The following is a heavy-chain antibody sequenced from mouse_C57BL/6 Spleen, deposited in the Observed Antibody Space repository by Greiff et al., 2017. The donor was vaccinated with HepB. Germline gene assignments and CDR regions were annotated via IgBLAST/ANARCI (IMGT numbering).Heavy chain of an antibody. V-gene: IGHV5-6*01. J-gene: IGHJ4*01. CDR2: ISSGGSDT. CDR1: GFTFSSYG. Sequence: EVKLVESGGDLVKPGGSLKLSCAASGFTFSSYGMSWVRQTPDKRLEWVATISSGGSDTYYPDSVKGRFTISRDNAKNTLYLQMSSLKSEDTAMYYCARHEGSSGYDYAMDYWGQGTSVTVSS. CDR3: ARHEGSSGYDYAMDY. D-gene: IGHD3-2*02.